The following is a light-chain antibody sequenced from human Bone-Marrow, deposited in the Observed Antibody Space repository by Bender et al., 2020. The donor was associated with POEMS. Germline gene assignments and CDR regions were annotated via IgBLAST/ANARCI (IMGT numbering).Light chain of an antibody. CDR3: QTWGTGFWV. V-gene: IGLV4-69*01. CDR1: SGHRSNA. CDR2: LNSDGSH. Sequence: QLVLTQSPSASASLGASVKLTCTLNSGHRSNAIAWHQQQPGKGPRYLMKLNSDGSHNKGDGIPDRFSGSSTGAERYLTISSLQSEDEADYYCQTWGTGFWVFGGGTKLTIL. J-gene: IGLJ3*02.